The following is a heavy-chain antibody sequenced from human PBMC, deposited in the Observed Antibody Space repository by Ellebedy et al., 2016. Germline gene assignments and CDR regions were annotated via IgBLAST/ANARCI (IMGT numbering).Heavy chain of an antibody. CDR3: ARGPYDTNAFDS. CDR2: INHSGST. CDR1: GGSFSGYY. J-gene: IGHJ4*02. D-gene: IGHD2-8*01. Sequence: SETLSLXXAVYGGSFSGYYWSWIRQPPGKGLEWIGEINHSGSTNYIPSLKSRVAISEDTSKNQFSLKLSSVTAADTAVYYCARGPYDTNAFDSWGQGILVTVSS. V-gene: IGHV4-34*01.